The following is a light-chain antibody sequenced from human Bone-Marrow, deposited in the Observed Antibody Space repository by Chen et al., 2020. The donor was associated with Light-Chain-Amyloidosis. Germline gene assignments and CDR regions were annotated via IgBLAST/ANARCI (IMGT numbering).Light chain of an antibody. CDR3: ATWDSSLTVWM. CDR2: EKN. Sequence: QSVLTQPPSVSAAPGQKVTISCSGSNSNIGINYVSWYQQLPGTSPKRLIYEKNHRPAEMPDRFSGSKSGTSATLGVAGLQTGDEADYYCATWDSSLTVWMFGGGTKLTVL. V-gene: IGLV1-51*02. CDR1: NSNIGINY. J-gene: IGLJ3*02.